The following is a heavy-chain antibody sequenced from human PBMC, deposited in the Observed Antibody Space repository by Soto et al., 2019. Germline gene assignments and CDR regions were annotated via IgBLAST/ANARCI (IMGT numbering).Heavy chain of an antibody. Sequence: QVHLVQSGAEVKKPGASVKVSCKGSGYTFTSYGITWVRQAPGQGLEWMGWISAHNGNTDYAQTLQGRVTVTRDTSTSTAYMELRSLRSDATAVYYCARGRYGDYWGQGALVTVSS. CDR1: GYTFTSYG. V-gene: IGHV1-18*01. CDR2: ISAHNGNT. CDR3: ARGRYGDY. J-gene: IGHJ4*02. D-gene: IGHD1-1*01.